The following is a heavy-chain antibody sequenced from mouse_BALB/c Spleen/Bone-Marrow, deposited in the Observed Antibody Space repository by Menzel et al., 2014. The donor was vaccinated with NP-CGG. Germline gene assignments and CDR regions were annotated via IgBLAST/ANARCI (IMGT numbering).Heavy chain of an antibody. J-gene: IGHJ4*01. V-gene: IGHV1S56*01. CDR1: GYTFTSYY. CDR2: IYPGNVNT. Sequence: VQLVESGPELVKPGASVMISCKASGYTFTSYYIHWVKQRPGQGLEWIGWIYPGNVNTKYNETFKGKATLTADKSSSTAYMQLSSLTSEESAVYFCARRGGREEGYAMDYWGQGTSVTVSS. CDR3: ARRGGREEGYAMDY. D-gene: IGHD1-1*01.